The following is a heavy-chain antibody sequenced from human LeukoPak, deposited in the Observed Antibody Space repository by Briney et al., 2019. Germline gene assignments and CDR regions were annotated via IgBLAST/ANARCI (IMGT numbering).Heavy chain of an antibody. D-gene: IGHD5-18*01. CDR3: ARGGYSYAVDY. CDR2: IYHSGST. CDR1: GYSISSGYY. Sequence: SETLSLTCAVSGYSISSGYYWGWIRHPPGKGLEWIGSIYHSGSTYNNPSLKSRVTISVDTSKNQFSLRLTSVTAADTAVYYCARGGYSYAVDYWGQGTLVTVSS. J-gene: IGHJ4*02. V-gene: IGHV4-38-2*01.